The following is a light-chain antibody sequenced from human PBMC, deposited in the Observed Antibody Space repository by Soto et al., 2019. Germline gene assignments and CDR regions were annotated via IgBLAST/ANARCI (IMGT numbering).Light chain of an antibody. CDR1: QSVSSSY. Sequence: EIVLTQSPGTLSLSPGERATLSCRASQSVSSSYLAWYQQKPGQAPRLLIYCASSRATGIPDRFSGSGSGTDFTLAISIVETEVFAVYYCQQDGSSPAFGGGTKVVIK. V-gene: IGKV3-20*01. CDR3: QQDGSSPA. CDR2: CAS. J-gene: IGKJ4*02.